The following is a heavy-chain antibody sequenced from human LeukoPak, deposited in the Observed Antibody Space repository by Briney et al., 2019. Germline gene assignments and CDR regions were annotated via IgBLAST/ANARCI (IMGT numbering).Heavy chain of an antibody. Sequence: ASVKVSCKASGGTFSSYAISWVRQAPGQGLEWMGRIIPILGIANYSQKFRGRVTITADKSTSTAYMELSSLRSEDTAVYYRARVPDSYGYYYGMDVWGQGTTVTISS. D-gene: IGHD5-18*01. CDR1: GGTFSSYA. J-gene: IGHJ6*02. V-gene: IGHV1-69*04. CDR2: IIPILGIA. CDR3: ARVPDSYGYYYGMDV.